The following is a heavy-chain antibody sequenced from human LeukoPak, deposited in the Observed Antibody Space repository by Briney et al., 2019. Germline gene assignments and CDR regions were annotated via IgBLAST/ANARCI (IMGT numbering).Heavy chain of an antibody. CDR1: GGSISSGSYY. D-gene: IGHD3-22*01. J-gene: IGHJ3*02. CDR2: IYTSGST. Sequence: SETLSLTCTVSGGSISSGSYYWSWIRQPAGKGLEWIGRIYTSGSTNYNPSLKSRVTISVDTSKNQLSLKLSSVTAADTAVYYCARASGPNYYDSSGYYSGEAFNIWGQGTMVTVSS. V-gene: IGHV4-61*02. CDR3: ARASGPNYYDSSGYYSGEAFNI.